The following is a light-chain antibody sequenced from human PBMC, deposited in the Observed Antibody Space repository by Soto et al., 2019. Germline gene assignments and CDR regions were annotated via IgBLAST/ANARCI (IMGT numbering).Light chain of an antibody. J-gene: IGKJ4*01. V-gene: IGKV3-20*01. Sequence: EIVLTQSPGTLSLSSGERATLSCRASQSVSSSYLAWYQQKPGQAPRLLIYGASSRATGIPDRFSGSGSGTDFTLTISRLEPEDFAVYYCQQYGSSTLSFGGVTKVEIK. CDR1: QSVSSSY. CDR3: QQYGSSTLS. CDR2: GAS.